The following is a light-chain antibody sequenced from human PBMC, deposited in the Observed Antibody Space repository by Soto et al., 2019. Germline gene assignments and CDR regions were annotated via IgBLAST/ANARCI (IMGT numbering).Light chain of an antibody. CDR1: QTVSSNY. Sequence: EIILTQSPDTLSLSPGERATLSCRASQTVSSNYLAWCQQRPGQAPRLLIYGASTRAAGIPDRFSGSGSGTDFTLTITRLGPEDSAVYFCQQYTGPPTTVGQGTRLEIK. CDR2: GAS. CDR3: QQYTGPPTT. V-gene: IGKV3-20*01. J-gene: IGKJ5*01.